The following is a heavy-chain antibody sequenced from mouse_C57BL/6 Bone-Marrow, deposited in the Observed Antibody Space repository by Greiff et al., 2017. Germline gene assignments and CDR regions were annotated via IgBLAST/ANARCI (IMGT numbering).Heavy chain of an antibody. Sequence: QVQLQQSGAELAKPGASVKLSCKASGYTFTSYWMHWVKQRPGQGLEWIGYINPRSGYTKYNQKFKDKATLTADKSSSTAYMQLSSLTYEDSAVYYDAITRVRLRRWAMDYWGQGTSVTVSS. V-gene: IGHV1-7*01. D-gene: IGHD2-14*01. CDR3: AITRVRLRRWAMDY. CDR2: INPRSGYT. J-gene: IGHJ4*01. CDR1: GYTFTSYW.